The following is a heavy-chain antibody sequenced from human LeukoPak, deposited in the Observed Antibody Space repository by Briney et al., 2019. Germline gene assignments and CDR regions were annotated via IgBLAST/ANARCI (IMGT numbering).Heavy chain of an antibody. CDR1: GYTFTNYA. CDR3: ARVRNSGFRYVDS. Sequence: ASVKVSCKASGYTFTNYAISWVRQAPGQGLEWVGWISAYNGNTNYAQKLQGRVTMTTDTSKSTAYMYLRSLRSDDTAVYYCARVRNSGFRYVDSWGQGTLVTVSS. D-gene: IGHD5-12*01. V-gene: IGHV1-18*01. CDR2: ISAYNGNT. J-gene: IGHJ4*02.